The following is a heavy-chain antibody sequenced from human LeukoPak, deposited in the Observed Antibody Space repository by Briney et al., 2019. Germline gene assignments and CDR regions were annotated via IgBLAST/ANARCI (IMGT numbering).Heavy chain of an antibody. CDR1: GYIFTNYY. J-gene: IGHJ4*02. V-gene: IGHV1-46*01. D-gene: IGHD3-22*01. CDR2: INPSGGST. CDR3: ARAGYDSSGYYSY. Sequence: GASVKVSCKASGYIFTNYYMHWVRQAPGQGLEWMGIINPSGGSTTYAQKFQGRVTMTRDTSTSTVYMEVSSLRSEGTAVYYCARAGYDSSGYYSYWGQGTLVTVSS.